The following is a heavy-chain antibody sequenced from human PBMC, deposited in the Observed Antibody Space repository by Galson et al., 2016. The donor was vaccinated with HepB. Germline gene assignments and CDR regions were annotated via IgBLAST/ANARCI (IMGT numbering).Heavy chain of an antibody. CDR3: ARSSSCSTINCFLPFDS. CDR2: VPDDRTHT. Sequence: SLRLSHPSSGVTFGSPAMHCVPHAPAMGLGWLAIVPDDRTHTYYADAEKGRFTITRDNSKNTLYLQMHSLRAEDTSMYYCARSSSCSTINCFLPFDSWGLGTLVTVSS. V-gene: IGHV3-30*04. CDR1: GVTFGSPA. D-gene: IGHD2-2*01. J-gene: IGHJ4*02.